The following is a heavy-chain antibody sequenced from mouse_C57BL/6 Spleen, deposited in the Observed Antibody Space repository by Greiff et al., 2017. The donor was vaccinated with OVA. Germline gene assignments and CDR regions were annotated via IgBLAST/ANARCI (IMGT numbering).Heavy chain of an antibody. V-gene: IGHV1-18*01. J-gene: IGHJ4*01. D-gene: IGHD1-1*01. CDR3: ARGSRRDYYAMDY. CDR1: GYTFTDYN. Sequence: VQLKESGPELVKPGASVKIPCKASGYTFTDYNMDWVKQSHGKSLEWIGDINPNNGGTIYNQKFKGKATLTVDKSSSTAYMELRSLTSEDTAVYYCARGSRRDYYAMDYWGQGTSVTVSS. CDR2: INPNNGGT.